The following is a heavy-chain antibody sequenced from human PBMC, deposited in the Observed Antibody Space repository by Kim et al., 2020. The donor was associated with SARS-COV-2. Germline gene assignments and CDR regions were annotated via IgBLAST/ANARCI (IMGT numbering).Heavy chain of an antibody. CDR3: ARHIVVVPAALGGGWYFDL. D-gene: IGHD2-2*01. V-gene: IGHV4-59*08. Sequence: SETLYLTCTVSGGSISSYYWSWIRQPPGKGLEWIGYIYYSGSTNYNPSLKSRVTISVDTSKNQFSLKLSSVTAADTAVYYCARHIVVVPAALGGGWYFDL. CDR2: IYYSGST. J-gene: IGHJ2*01. CDR1: GGSISSYY.